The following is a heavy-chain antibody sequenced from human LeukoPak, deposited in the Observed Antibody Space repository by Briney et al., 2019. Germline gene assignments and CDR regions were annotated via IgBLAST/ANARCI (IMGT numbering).Heavy chain of an antibody. Sequence: PGGSLRLSCAASGFTFSTYGMHWVRQAPGKGPEWVAVIWYDGSNKYYADSMRGRFTISRDNSKNTLYLQMHSLRAEDTAVYYCARDAGTYDSSGYYSLWGQGTLVTVSS. CDR1: GFTFSTYG. J-gene: IGHJ4*02. CDR2: IWYDGSNK. V-gene: IGHV3-33*01. CDR3: ARDAGTYDSSGYYSL. D-gene: IGHD3-22*01.